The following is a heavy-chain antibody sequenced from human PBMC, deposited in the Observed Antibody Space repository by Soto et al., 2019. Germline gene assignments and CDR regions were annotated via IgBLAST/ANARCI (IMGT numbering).Heavy chain of an antibody. CDR2: IYYSGST. D-gene: IGHD3-10*01. Sequence: ETLCLTCTVSGGSISSSSYYWGWIRQPPGKGLEWIGSIYYSGSTYYNPSLKSRVTISVDTSKNQFSLKLSSVTAADTAVYYCASVSALRFGELLIFDYWGQGTLVTVSS. CDR3: ASVSALRFGELLIFDY. J-gene: IGHJ4*02. CDR1: GGSISSSSYY. V-gene: IGHV4-39*01.